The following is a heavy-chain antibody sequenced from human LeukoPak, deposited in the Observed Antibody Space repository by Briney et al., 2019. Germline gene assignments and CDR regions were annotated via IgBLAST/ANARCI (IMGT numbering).Heavy chain of an antibody. V-gene: IGHV3-7*01. D-gene: IGHD3-22*01. CDR1: GFTFSSYW. CDR2: IKQDGSEK. Sequence: RGSLRLSCAASGFTFSSYWMSWVRQAPGKGLEWVANIKQDGSEKYYVDSVKGRFTISRDNAKNSLYLQMNSLRAEDTAVYYCARDVYYYDSSGGLDYWGQGTLVTVSS. J-gene: IGHJ4*02. CDR3: ARDVYYYDSSGGLDY.